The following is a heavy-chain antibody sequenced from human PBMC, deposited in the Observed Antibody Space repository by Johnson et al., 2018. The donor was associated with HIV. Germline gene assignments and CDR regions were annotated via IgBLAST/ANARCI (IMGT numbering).Heavy chain of an antibody. V-gene: IGHV3-20*04. Sequence: VESGGGVVRPGGSLRLSCAPSGFTFDDYGMSWVRQAPGKGLEWVSGINWNGSNTSYADSVKGRFTISRDNAKNSLYLQMNSLRAEDTALYYCARERSLVRGVMPGAFDIWGQGTMVTVSS. CDR2: INWNGSNT. CDR1: GFTFDDYG. J-gene: IGHJ3*02. D-gene: IGHD3-10*01. CDR3: ARERSLVRGVMPGAFDI.